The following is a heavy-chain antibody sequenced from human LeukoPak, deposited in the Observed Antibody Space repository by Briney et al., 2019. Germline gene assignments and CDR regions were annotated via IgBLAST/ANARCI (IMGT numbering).Heavy chain of an antibody. CDR1: EFTFSSYW. D-gene: IGHD1-26*01. V-gene: IGHV3-7*01. Sequence: HPGGSLRLSCIASEFTFSSYWMSWVRQAPGKGLEWMANIKQDGSYKYYLDSVKGRFTISRDNAKDSLYLQMNSLRAEDTAVYFCARATWDPNYYYYMDVWGKGTTVTISS. CDR3: ARATWDPNYYYYMDV. CDR2: IKQDGSYK. J-gene: IGHJ6*03.